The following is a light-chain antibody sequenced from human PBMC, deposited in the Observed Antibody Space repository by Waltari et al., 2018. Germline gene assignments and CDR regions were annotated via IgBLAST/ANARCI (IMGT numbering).Light chain of an antibody. V-gene: IGKV1-39*01. Sequence: DIQMTQSPSSLSPSVADRVTITCRASQSISSYLNWYQQKPGKAPKLLIYAASSLQSGVPSRFSGSGSGTDFTLTISSLQPEDFATYYCQQSYSTLLTFGGGTKVEIK. CDR2: AAS. CDR1: QSISSY. J-gene: IGKJ4*01. CDR3: QQSYSTLLT.